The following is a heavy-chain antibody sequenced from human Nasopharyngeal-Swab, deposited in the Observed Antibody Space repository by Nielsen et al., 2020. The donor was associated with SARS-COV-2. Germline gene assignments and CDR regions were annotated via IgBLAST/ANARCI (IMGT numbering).Heavy chain of an antibody. Sequence: ASVTVSCKASGYTFTAYYIHWVRQAPGQGLEWMGRVNTNSGGADYAEKFQGRVTMTRDTSSGTAYMELRRLRSEDTAVYYCARENGVWAGRQHIHYSDYWGQGTLVTVSS. J-gene: IGHJ4*02. CDR1: GYTFTAYY. CDR2: VNTNSGGA. D-gene: IGHD2-21*01. V-gene: IGHV1-2*06. CDR3: ARENGVWAGRQHIHYSDY.